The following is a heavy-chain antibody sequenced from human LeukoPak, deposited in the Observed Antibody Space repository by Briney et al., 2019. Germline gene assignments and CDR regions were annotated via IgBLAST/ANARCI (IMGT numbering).Heavy chain of an antibody. D-gene: IGHD3-22*01. V-gene: IGHV4-34*01. J-gene: IGHJ4*02. CDR2: INHSGST. CDR3: ARGHNYYDSSGYYTRGFPFDY. Sequence: PSETLSLTCTVSGGSISSYYWSWIRQPPGKGLEWIGEINHSGSTNYNPSLKSRVTISVDTSKNQFSLKLSSVTAADTAVYYCARGHNYYDSSGYYTRGFPFDYWGQGTLVTVSS. CDR1: GGSISSYY.